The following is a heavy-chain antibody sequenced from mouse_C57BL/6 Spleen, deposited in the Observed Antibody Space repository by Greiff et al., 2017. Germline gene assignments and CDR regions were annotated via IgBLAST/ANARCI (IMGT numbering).Heavy chain of an antibody. Sequence: QVQLQQPGAELVKPGASVKLSCKASGYTFTSYWMHWVKQRPGRGLEWIGRIDPNSGGTKYNEKFKSKATLTVDKPSSTANMQRSSLTSEDSAVYACERSGSPGNAMDYWGQGTSVTVSS. V-gene: IGHV1-72*01. CDR1: GYTFTSYW. D-gene: IGHD1-3*01. CDR2: IDPNSGGT. CDR3: ERSGSPGNAMDY. J-gene: IGHJ4*01.